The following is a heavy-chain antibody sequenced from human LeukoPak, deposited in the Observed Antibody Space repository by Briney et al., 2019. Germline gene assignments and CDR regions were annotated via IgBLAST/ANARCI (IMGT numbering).Heavy chain of an antibody. J-gene: IGHJ3*02. D-gene: IGHD1-26*01. CDR1: GYSFTSYW. V-gene: IGHV5-51*01. CDR3: ASIVGATTDAFDI. CDR2: IYPGDSDT. Sequence: GESLKISCKGSGYSFTSYWIGWVRQLPGKGLEWMGIIYPGDSDTRYSPSFQGQVTISADKSISTAYLQWSSLKASDTAMYYCASIVGATTDAFDIWGQGTMVTVSS.